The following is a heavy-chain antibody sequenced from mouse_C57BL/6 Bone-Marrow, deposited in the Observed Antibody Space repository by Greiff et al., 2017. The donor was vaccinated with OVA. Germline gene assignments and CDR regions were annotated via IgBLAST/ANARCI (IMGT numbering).Heavy chain of an antibody. CDR2: IYPSDSET. CDR1: GYTFTSYW. J-gene: IGHJ4*01. V-gene: IGHV1-61*01. CDR3: ALFITTVVGVDY. Sequence: QVQLQQSGAELVRPGSSVKLSCKASGYTFTSYWMDWVKQRPGQGLEWIGNIYPSDSETHYNQKFKDKATLTVDKSSSTAYMQLSSLTSEDSAVYYCALFITTVVGVDYWGQGTSVTVSS. D-gene: IGHD1-1*01.